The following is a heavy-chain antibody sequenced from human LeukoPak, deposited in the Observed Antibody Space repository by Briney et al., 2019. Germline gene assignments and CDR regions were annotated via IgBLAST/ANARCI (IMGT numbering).Heavy chain of an antibody. CDR1: AYSISRGYY. J-gene: IGHJ5*01. Sequence: SETLSLTCAVSAYSISRGYYWGWIRQPPGKGLEWIGSIFHSGTTYYNPSLKSRLSISVDTSKNQFSLKLSSVTAADTAVYYCARVGGYYNWFDFWGQGTLVTVSS. V-gene: IGHV4-38-2*01. CDR2: IFHSGTT. D-gene: IGHD4-23*01. CDR3: ARVGGYYNWFDF.